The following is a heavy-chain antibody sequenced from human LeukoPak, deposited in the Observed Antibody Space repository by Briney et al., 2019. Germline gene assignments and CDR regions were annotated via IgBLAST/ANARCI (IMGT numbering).Heavy chain of an antibody. V-gene: IGHV4-39*01. CDR2: IYYSGST. Sequence: SETLSLTCTVSGGSISSSSYYWGWIRQPPGQGLEWIGSIYYSGSTYYNPSLKSRVTISVDTSKNQFSLKLSSVTAADTAVYFCARLVYSNYVDYWGQGTLVTVSS. J-gene: IGHJ4*02. CDR1: GGSISSSSYY. D-gene: IGHD4-11*01. CDR3: ARLVYSNYVDY.